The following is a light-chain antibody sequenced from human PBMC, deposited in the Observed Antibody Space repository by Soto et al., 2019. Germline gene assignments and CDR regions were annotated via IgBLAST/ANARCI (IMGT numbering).Light chain of an antibody. Sequence: VLTQPASVSGSPGQSITISCTGTSSDVGGYNYVSWYQQHPGEAPKLMIYDVSNRPSGVSNRFSGSKSGNTASLTISELQAEDEADYYCSSYTSSSTYVFGTGTKVTVL. CDR1: SSDVGGYNY. CDR3: SSYTSSSTYV. V-gene: IGLV2-14*01. J-gene: IGLJ1*01. CDR2: DVS.